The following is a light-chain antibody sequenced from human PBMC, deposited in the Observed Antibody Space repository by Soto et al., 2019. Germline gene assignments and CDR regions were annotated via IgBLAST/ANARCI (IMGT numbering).Light chain of an antibody. CDR2: ENN. Sequence: QSVLTQPPSVSAAPGQKVTISCSGSSSNIGNNYVSCYQQLPGTAPKLPIYENNKRPSGIPDRFSGSKAGTSATLGITGLETGDEADYYCGAWDSSLSAVVFGGGTKLTVL. J-gene: IGLJ2*01. CDR1: SSNIGNNY. V-gene: IGLV1-51*02. CDR3: GAWDSSLSAVV.